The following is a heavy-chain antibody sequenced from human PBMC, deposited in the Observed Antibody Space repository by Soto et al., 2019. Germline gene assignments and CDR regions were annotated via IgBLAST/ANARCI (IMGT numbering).Heavy chain of an antibody. D-gene: IGHD1-26*01. CDR2: VRSDGDTT. CDR3: AKGKGVGATPDGANC. J-gene: IGHJ4*02. CDR1: GFIFGNFG. V-gene: IGHV3-23*01. Sequence: EVQVLESGGGLVQPGGSLRLSCAASGFIFGNFGMNWVRQAPGKGLEWVSGVRSDGDTTYNAESVEGRFTVLRDTSRNTVYLQMNSLRAEDTAIYYCAKGKGVGATPDGANCWGQGTLVTVSS.